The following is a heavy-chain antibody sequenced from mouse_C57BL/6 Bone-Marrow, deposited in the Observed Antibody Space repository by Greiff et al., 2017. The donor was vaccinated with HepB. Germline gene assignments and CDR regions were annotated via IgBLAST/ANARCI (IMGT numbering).Heavy chain of an antibody. CDR1: GYTFTDYY. J-gene: IGHJ2*01. V-gene: IGHV1-19*01. CDR3: ARVPDYYGY. Sequence: VQLQQSGPVLVKPGASVKMSCKASGYTFTDYYMNWVKQSHGKSLEWIGVINPYNGGTSYNQKFKGKATLTVDTSSSTAYMQLNSLTSEDSAVYYCARVPDYYGYWGQGTTLTVSS. CDR2: INPYNGGT. D-gene: IGHD1-1*01.